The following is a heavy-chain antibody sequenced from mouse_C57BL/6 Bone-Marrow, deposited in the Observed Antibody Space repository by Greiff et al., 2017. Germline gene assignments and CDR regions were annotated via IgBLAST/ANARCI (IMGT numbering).Heavy chain of an antibody. Sequence: QVQLQQSGAELVKPGASVKISCKASGYAFSSYWMNWVKQRPGKGLEWIGQICPGDGDTNYNGKFKGKATLTADKSSSTAYMQLSSLTSEDSAVYFCAMRGSSSYLDYWGQGTTLTVSS. CDR2: ICPGDGDT. V-gene: IGHV1-80*01. CDR1: GYAFSSYW. D-gene: IGHD1-1*01. J-gene: IGHJ2*01. CDR3: AMRGSSSYLDY.